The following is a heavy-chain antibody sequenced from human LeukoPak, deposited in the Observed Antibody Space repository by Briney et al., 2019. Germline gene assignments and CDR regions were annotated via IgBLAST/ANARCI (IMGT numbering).Heavy chain of an antibody. CDR1: GYSLSSGYH. Sequence: SETLSHTCVVPGYSLSSGYHWSWIRQPPGKGLEWIGSMSHSGSTYYNPSLKSRDTLSADTSKDQSSVKLRSVIAAQRAVYYCARHNLCDSGGDGRYYFGYWGQGTLVTVSS. D-gene: IGHD2-21*02. CDR2: MSHSGST. CDR3: ARHNLCDSGGDGRYYFGY. V-gene: IGHV4-38-2*01. J-gene: IGHJ4*02.